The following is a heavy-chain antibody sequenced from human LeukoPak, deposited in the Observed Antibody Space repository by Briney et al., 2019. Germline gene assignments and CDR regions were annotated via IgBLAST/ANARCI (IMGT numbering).Heavy chain of an antibody. CDR3: AXARHCSSTSCYRPYGMDV. J-gene: IGHJ6*02. CDR1: GFTFSSYS. V-gene: IGHV3-21*01. CDR2: ISSSSSYI. D-gene: IGHD2-2*01. Sequence: GGSLRLSCAASGFTFSSYSMNWVRQAPGKGLEWVSSISSSSSYIYYADSVKGRFTISRDNAKNSLYLQMNSLRAEDTAVYYCAXARHCSSTSCYRPYGMDVWGQGTTVTVSS.